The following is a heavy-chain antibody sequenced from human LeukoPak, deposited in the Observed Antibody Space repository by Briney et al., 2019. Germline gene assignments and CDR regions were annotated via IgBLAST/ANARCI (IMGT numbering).Heavy chain of an antibody. CDR1: GGSFSGYY. Sequence: SETLSLTCAVYGGSFSGYYWSWIRQPPGKGLEWIGEINHSGSTNYNPSLKGRVTISVDTSKNQFSLRLSSVTAADAAVYYCARTYSSGWRTYYYYGMDVWGQGTTVTVSS. J-gene: IGHJ6*02. V-gene: IGHV4-34*01. CDR2: INHSGST. CDR3: ARTYSSGWRTYYYYGMDV. D-gene: IGHD6-19*01.